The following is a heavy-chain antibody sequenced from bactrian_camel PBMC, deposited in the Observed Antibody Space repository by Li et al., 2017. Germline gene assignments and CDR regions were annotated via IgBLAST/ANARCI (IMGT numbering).Heavy chain of an antibody. CDR1: AYIFSIYC. CDR2: IDTDGSA. V-gene: IGHV3S53*01. CDR3: AADRWYSTRCAVKVDFDY. Sequence: HVQLVESGGGSVQAGGSLTLSCAAPAYIFSIYCMGWFRQAPGKEREGVAAIDTDGSANYADSVKGRFTISHDKAKATLHLQMDSLEIEDTAMYFCAADRWYSTRCAVKVDFDYWGQGTQVTVS. J-gene: IGHJ6*01. D-gene: IGHD6*01.